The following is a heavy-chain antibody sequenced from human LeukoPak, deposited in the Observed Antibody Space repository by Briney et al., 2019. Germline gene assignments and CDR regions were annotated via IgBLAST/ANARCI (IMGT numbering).Heavy chain of an antibody. CDR3: ARVRGPNELWSPRSFDY. D-gene: IGHD5-18*01. J-gene: IGHJ4*02. CDR1: GGSISSGGYS. V-gene: IGHV4-30-2*01. CDR2: IYHSGST. Sequence: PSQTLSLTCAVSGGSISSGGYSWSWIRQPPGKGLEWIGYIYHSGSTYYNPSLKSRVTISVDTSKNQFSLKLSSVTAADTAVYYCARVRGPNELWSPRSFDYWGQGTLVTVSS.